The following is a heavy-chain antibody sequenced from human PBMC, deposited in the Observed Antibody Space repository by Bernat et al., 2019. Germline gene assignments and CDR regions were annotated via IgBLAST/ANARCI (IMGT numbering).Heavy chain of an antibody. CDR1: GYTFTSYY. V-gene: IGHV1-46*01. Sequence: QVQLVQSGAEVKKPGASVKVSCKASGYTFTSYYMHWVRQAPGQGLEWMGIINPSGGSTSYAQKFQGRVTMTRDTSTSTVYMELSSLRSEDTAVYYCAIRGYCSSTSCYGPLVRGVFYYMDVWGKGTTVTVSS. J-gene: IGHJ6*03. CDR3: AIRGYCSSTSCYGPLVRGVFYYMDV. D-gene: IGHD2-2*01. CDR2: INPSGGST.